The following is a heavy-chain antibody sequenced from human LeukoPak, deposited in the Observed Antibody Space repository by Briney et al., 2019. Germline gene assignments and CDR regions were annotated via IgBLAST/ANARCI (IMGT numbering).Heavy chain of an antibody. V-gene: IGHV1-69*05. CDR1: GGTFNNSA. Sequence: SVKVSCKTSGGTFNNSAISWVRQAPGQGLEWLGGIMPLFGTAGYAQKFQGRVTITKDESTRTVYLELTSLTSDDTAVYYCARDVHGDYGSGWFDPGGQGTLVSVSS. D-gene: IGHD4-17*01. CDR3: ARDVHGDYGSGWFDP. J-gene: IGHJ5*02. CDR2: IMPLFGTA.